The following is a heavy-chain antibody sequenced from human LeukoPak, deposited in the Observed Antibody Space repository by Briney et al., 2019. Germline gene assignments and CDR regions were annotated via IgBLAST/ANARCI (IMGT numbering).Heavy chain of an antibody. Sequence: SETLSLTCTVSGYSITSGYYWAWIRQPPGKGLAWIGSIYQSGNTYYNPSLKSRVTISVDTSKNQFSLKLTSVTAADTAVYYCARDVVSGGYVDYWGQGTLVTVSS. J-gene: IGHJ4*02. CDR3: ARDVVSGGYVDY. V-gene: IGHV4-38-2*02. CDR1: GYSITSGYY. CDR2: IYQSGNT. D-gene: IGHD3-16*01.